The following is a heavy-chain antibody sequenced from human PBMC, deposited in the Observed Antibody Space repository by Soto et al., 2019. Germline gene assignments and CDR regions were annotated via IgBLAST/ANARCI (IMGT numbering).Heavy chain of an antibody. V-gene: IGHV1-69*01. CDR1: GGTFSRHA. J-gene: IGHJ5*02. D-gene: IGHD6-13*01. Sequence: QVQLVQSGSAVTMPGSSVKVSCKTAGGTFSRHAINWVRQAPGQGREWLGGIIPMFGTTNYAQKFKGRVTSSADESTSPAYMELSSLRSEDAAVYYCARAAIHGSSWYFWFDPWGQGTLVTVSS. CDR3: ARAAIHGSSWYFWFDP. CDR2: IIPMFGTT.